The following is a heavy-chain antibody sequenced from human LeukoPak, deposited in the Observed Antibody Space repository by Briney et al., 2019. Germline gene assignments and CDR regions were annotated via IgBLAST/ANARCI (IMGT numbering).Heavy chain of an antibody. CDR1: GGSISSYY. CDR3: ARVMAVADPYYYYGMDV. CDR2: IYYSGST. D-gene: IGHD6-19*01. Sequence: SETLSLTCTVSGGSISSYYWSWIRQPPGKGLEWSGYIYYSGSTNYNPSLKSRVTISVDTSKNQFSLKLSSVTAADTAVYYCARVMAVADPYYYYGMDVWGQGTTVTVSS. V-gene: IGHV4-59*01. J-gene: IGHJ6*02.